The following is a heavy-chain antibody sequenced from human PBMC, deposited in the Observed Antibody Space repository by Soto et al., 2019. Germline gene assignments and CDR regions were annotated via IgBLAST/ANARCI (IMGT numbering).Heavy chain of an antibody. V-gene: IGHV4-59*11. D-gene: IGHD6-19*01. J-gene: IGHJ4*02. CDR1: GGSITSHY. CDR3: ARDRYSNGWVDY. CDR2: IYSSGST. Sequence: SETLSLTCIVSGGSITSHYLSWIRQPPGKGLEWIGYIYSSGSTNYNPSLKSRVIISVDTSNDQFSLKLSSVTAADTAVYYCARDRYSNGWVDYWGQGTLVTVYS.